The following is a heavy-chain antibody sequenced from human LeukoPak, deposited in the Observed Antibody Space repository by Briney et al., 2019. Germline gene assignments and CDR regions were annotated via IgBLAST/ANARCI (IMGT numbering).Heavy chain of an antibody. CDR1: GLIFSDA. CDR2: TSGSGGST. Sequence: GGSLRLSCAASGLIFSDAWMGWVRQAPGKGLEWVSGTSGSGGSTYYADSVKGRFTISRDNAMNSLYLQMNSLTGEDTAVYYCASGGHVDYWGQGTLVTVSS. D-gene: IGHD2-15*01. V-gene: IGHV3-23*01. J-gene: IGHJ4*02. CDR3: ASGGHVDY.